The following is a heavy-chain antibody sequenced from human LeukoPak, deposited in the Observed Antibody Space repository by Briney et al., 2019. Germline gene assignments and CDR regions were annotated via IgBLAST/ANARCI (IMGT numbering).Heavy chain of an antibody. CDR1: GYTFTSYG. CDR3: ARYYYDSSGYSTPDY. Sequence: ASVKVSCKASGYTFTSYGISWVRQAPGQGLEWMGWISAYNGNTNCAQKLQGRVTMTTDTSTSTAYMELRSLRSDDTAVYYCARYYYDSSGYSTPDYWGQGTLVTVSS. CDR2: ISAYNGNT. V-gene: IGHV1-18*01. D-gene: IGHD3-22*01. J-gene: IGHJ4*02.